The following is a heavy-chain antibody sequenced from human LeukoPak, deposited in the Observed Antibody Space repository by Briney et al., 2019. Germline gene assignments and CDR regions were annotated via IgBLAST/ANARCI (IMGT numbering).Heavy chain of an antibody. CDR1: GFTFSSYA. J-gene: IGHJ6*02. CDR3: AKTGYDSSGYFYYYGMDV. V-gene: IGHV3-23*01. D-gene: IGHD3-22*01. Sequence: GGSLRLSWAAAGFTFSSYAMSWVSQAPGKGLEWVSAISGSGGSTYYADSVKGRFTISRDNSKNTLYLQMNSLRAEDTAVYYCAKTGYDSSGYFYYYGMDVWGQGTTVTVSS. CDR2: ISGSGGST.